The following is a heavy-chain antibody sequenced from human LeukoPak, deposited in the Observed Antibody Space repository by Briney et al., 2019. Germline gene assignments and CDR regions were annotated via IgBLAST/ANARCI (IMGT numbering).Heavy chain of an antibody. V-gene: IGHV4-34*01. Sequence: SETLSLTCAVYGGSFSGYYWSWIRQPPGKGLEWIGEINHSGSTNYNPSLKSRVTISVDTSKNQFSLRLSSVTAADTAVYYCASSPSRKGYYYYYYMDVWGKGTTVTVSS. CDR3: ASSPSRKGYYYYYYMDV. CDR2: INHSGST. CDR1: GGSFSGYY. J-gene: IGHJ6*03.